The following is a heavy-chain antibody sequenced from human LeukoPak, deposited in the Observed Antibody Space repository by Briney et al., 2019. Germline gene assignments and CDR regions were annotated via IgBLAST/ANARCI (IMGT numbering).Heavy chain of an antibody. J-gene: IGHJ4*02. CDR1: GGSFSGYY. D-gene: IGHD3-10*01. CDR2: INHSGST. Sequence: SETLSLTCAVYGGSFSGYYWSWIRQPPGKGLEWIGEINHSGSTNYNPSLKSRVTISVDTSKNQFSLKLSSVTAADTAVYYCARGRYYGSGSYLFPLDYWGQGTLVTVSS. V-gene: IGHV4-34*01. CDR3: ARGRYYGSGSYLFPLDY.